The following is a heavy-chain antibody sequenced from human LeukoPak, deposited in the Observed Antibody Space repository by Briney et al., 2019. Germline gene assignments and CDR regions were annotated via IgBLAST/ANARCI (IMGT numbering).Heavy chain of an antibody. CDR3: AREGDYGDYLFDY. CDR1: GFTFSSYS. Sequence: GGSLRLSCAASGFTFSSYSMNWVRQAPGKGLEWVSSISSSSSYIYYADSVKGRFTISRDNAKNSLYLQMSSLRAEDTAVYYCAREGDYGDYLFDYWGQGTLVTVSS. D-gene: IGHD4-17*01. CDR2: ISSSSSYI. V-gene: IGHV3-21*01. J-gene: IGHJ4*02.